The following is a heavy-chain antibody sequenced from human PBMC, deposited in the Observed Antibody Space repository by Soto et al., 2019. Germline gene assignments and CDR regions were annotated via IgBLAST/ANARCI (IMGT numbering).Heavy chain of an antibody. V-gene: IGHV1-69*01. D-gene: IGHD3-22*01. CDR2: IIPMFGTA. J-gene: IGHJ4*02. Sequence: QVQLVQSGAEVKKPGSSVKVSCMASGGTFNTFAISWVRQAPGQGLECMGGIIPMFGTAHYAQKFQGRVTITADESTHTVYMDLSSLRSEDTAVYYCARFSPPRGYYAYWGQGTLVTVSS. CDR3: ARFSPPRGYYAY. CDR1: GGTFNTFA.